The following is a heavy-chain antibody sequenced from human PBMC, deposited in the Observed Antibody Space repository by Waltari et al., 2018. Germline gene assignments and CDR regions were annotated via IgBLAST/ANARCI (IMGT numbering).Heavy chain of an antibody. CDR3: ARGYCGGDCSSSARYVDI. CDR2: ITNSGAR. CDR1: GFTFSSYG. Sequence: EEQLVESGGGLIQPGGSLRLSCAASGFTFSSYGMSWVRQAPGKGLEGVSYITNSGARHHADFLRVRFIVSRDNAKRSLYLQMNSLRAEDTALYYCARGYCGGDCSSSARYVDIWGRGTLVSVSS. V-gene: IGHV3-48*04. D-gene: IGHD2-21*02. J-gene: IGHJ2*01.